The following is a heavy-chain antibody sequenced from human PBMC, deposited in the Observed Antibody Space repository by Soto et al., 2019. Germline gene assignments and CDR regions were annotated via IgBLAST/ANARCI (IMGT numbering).Heavy chain of an antibody. D-gene: IGHD2-15*01. Sequence: ASVKVSGKTSGYNFTNFDINWMRQAPGRGLVWMGWMNPSSGETGSAQNFQGRVTMTRDISTRTFFMQLTSLRSEDTAIYYCARLAEYCNGIKCYSNFDFWGRGTQVTVSS. J-gene: IGHJ4*01. CDR3: ARLAEYCNGIKCYSNFDF. CDR1: GYNFTNFD. CDR2: MNPSSGET. V-gene: IGHV1-8*01.